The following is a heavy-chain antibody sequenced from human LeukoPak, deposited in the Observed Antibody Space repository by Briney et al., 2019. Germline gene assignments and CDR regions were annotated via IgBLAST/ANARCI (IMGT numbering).Heavy chain of an antibody. J-gene: IGHJ4*02. V-gene: IGHV3-7*01. D-gene: IGHD4-17*01. CDR2: IRQDGSEK. CDR3: ARTTATEDY. CDR1: GFTFSSYW. Sequence: GGSLRLSCAASGFTFSSYWMSWVRQAPGKGLEWVANIRQDGSEKYYVDSVKGRFSISRDNAKKSLYLQMNSLRAEDTAVYYCARTTATEDYWGQGTLVTVSS.